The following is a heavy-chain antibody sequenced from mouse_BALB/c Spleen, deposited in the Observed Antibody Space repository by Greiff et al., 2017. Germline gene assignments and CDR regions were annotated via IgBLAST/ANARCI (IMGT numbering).Heavy chain of an antibody. CDR1: GYTFTDYN. CDR3: ARYGSSYCYFDV. J-gene: IGHJ1*01. Sequence: EVQLQQSGPELVKPGASVKISCKASGYTFTDYNMHWVKQSHGKSLEWIGYIYPYNGGTGYNQKFKSKATLTVDNSSSTAYMELRSLTSEDSAVYYCARYGSSYCYFDVWGAGTTVTVSS. V-gene: IGHV1S29*02. CDR2: IYPYNGGT. D-gene: IGHD1-1*01.